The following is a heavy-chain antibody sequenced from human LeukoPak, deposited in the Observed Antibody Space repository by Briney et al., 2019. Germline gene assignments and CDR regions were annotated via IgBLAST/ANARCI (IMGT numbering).Heavy chain of an antibody. V-gene: IGHV3-53*05. CDR3: VKDRVHDSSSYYGYGY. CDR2: IYSGGRT. CDR1: GFTVSSKN. D-gene: IGHD3-22*01. Sequence: GGSLRLSCAASGFTVSSKNMNWVRQAPGKGLEGVSVIYSGGRTYYADSVKGRFTISRDNSKNTLYLQMSSLRAEDTAAYYCVKDRVHDSSSYYGYGYWGQGTLVTVSS. J-gene: IGHJ4*02.